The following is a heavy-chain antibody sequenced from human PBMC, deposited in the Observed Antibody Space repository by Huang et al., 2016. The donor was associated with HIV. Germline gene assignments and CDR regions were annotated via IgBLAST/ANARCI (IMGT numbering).Heavy chain of an antibody. Sequence: EVLLVQSGAELKEPGESLKISCKASGYGFSSYWIGWVGQKPGKGLEWMGISYPRDSETKYSPSFDGQVTISADKSTRTAYLQWESLKAPDTAIYFCARQVDGFRSHFDFWGQGTLVSVSS. CDR3: ARQVDGFRSHFDF. V-gene: IGHV5-51*01. D-gene: IGHD5-18*01. J-gene: IGHJ4*02. CDR2: SYPRDSET. CDR1: GYGFSSYW.